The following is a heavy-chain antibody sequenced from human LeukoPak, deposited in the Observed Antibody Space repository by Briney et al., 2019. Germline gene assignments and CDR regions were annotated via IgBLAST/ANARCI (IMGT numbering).Heavy chain of an antibody. D-gene: IGHD3-10*01. Sequence: PGGSLRLSCAASGFTFSSYEMNWVRQAPGKGLEWVSYISSSGSTIYYADSVKGRFTISRDNAKNSLYLQMNSLRAEDTAVYYCAKDRGPYYYGSGSANFDYWGQGTLVTVSS. CDR3: AKDRGPYYYGSGSANFDY. V-gene: IGHV3-48*03. CDR2: ISSSGSTI. CDR1: GFTFSSYE. J-gene: IGHJ4*02.